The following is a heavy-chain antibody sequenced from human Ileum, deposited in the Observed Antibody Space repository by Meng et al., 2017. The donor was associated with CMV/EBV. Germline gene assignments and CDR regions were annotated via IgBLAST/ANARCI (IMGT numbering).Heavy chain of an antibody. Sequence: GGSLRLSCAASGFTFSGYSMNWVRQAPGKGLEWVSSISSTSRYIFYADSMKGRFTISRDNAKNSLYLQMNSLRAEDTAVYYCAKSVMAADITRGFDCWGQGTLVTVSS. D-gene: IGHD6-13*01. V-gene: IGHV3-21*01. CDR1: GFTFSGYS. J-gene: IGHJ4*02. CDR3: AKSVMAADITRGFDC. CDR2: ISSTSRYI.